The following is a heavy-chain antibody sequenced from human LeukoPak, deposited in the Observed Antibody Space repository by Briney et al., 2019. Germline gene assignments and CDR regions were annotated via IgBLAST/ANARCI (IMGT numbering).Heavy chain of an antibody. V-gene: IGHV4-59*11. J-gene: IGHJ2*01. Sequence: PSETLSLTCTVSGGSISGHFWTWIRQPPGKGLEWIAYIYYNGGPSYNPSLKSRVTISVDTSKNQISLKLNSVTAEDTAVYYCAGPLKSIAARYFDLWGRGTLVTVSS. D-gene: IGHD6-6*01. CDR2: IYYNGGP. CDR1: GGSISGHF. CDR3: AGPLKSIAARYFDL.